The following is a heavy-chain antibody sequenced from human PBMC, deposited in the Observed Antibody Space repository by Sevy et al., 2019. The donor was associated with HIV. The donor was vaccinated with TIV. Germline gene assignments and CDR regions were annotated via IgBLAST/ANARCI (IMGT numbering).Heavy chain of an antibody. CDR2: IKSKTDCGTT. D-gene: IGHD3-10*02. Sequence: GGSLRLSCAASGFTFSKVWMSWVRQAPGKGLEWVGHIKSKTDCGTTDYAAPLRGRFTISRDDSKNTLSLQMNSLKTEATAVYYCTAGGSVFAHWGQGTMVTVSS. CDR3: TAGGSVFAH. V-gene: IGHV3-15*01. J-gene: IGHJ1*01. CDR1: GFTFSKVW.